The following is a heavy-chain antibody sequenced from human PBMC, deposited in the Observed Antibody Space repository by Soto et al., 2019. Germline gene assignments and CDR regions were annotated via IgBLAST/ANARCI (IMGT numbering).Heavy chain of an antibody. J-gene: IGHJ2*01. D-gene: IGHD5-18*01. CDR2: INPSGGST. CDR1: GYTFTSYY. Sequence: ASVKVSCKASGYTFTSYYMHWVRQAPGQGLEWMGIINPSGGSTSYAQKFQGRVTMTRDTSTSTVYMELSSLRSEDTAVYYCAIGGYSYGSDWYFDLWGRGTLVTVSS. V-gene: IGHV1-46*01. CDR3: AIGGYSYGSDWYFDL.